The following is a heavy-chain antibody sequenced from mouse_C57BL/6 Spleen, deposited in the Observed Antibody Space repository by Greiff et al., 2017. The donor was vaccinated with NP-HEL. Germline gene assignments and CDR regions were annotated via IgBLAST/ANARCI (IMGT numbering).Heavy chain of an antibody. CDR3: ARHEGSYYYGSSYFDY. Sequence: QVQLKQSGAELVKPGASVKLSCKASGYTFTEYTIHWVKQRSGQGLEWIGWFYPGSGSIKYNEKFKDKATLTADKSSSTVYMELSRLTSEDSAVYFCARHEGSYYYGSSYFDYWAQGTTLTVSS. D-gene: IGHD1-1*01. J-gene: IGHJ2*01. CDR1: GYTFTEYT. V-gene: IGHV1-62-2*01. CDR2: FYPGSGSI.